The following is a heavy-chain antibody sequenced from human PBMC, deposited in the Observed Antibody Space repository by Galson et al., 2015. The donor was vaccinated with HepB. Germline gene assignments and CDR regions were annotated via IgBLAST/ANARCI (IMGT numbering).Heavy chain of an antibody. V-gene: IGHV3-33*01. J-gene: IGHJ4*02. CDR1: GFTFSSYG. D-gene: IGHD5-24*01. CDR3: ARPRDGYNYSFDY. Sequence: SLRLSCAASGFTFSSYGMHWVRQAPGKGLEWVAVIWYDGSNKYYADSVKGRFTISRDNSKNTLYLQMNSLRAEDTAVYYCARPRDGYNYSFDYWGQGTLVTVSS. CDR2: IWYDGSNK.